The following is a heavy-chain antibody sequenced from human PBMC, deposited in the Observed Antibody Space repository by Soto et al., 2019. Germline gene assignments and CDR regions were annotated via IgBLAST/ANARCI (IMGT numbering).Heavy chain of an antibody. CDR2: IFHTGGT. CDR3: ARTCRAGGTPADAFDT. J-gene: IGHJ3*02. CDR1: ASSISSAYF. V-gene: IGHV4-38-2*01. D-gene: IGHD2-15*01. Sequence: SETLSLTCAVSASSISSAYFWGWIRRPPGKGLEWIATIFHTGGTYYNPSLKSRVTISVDTSNNQFSLRLNSVTAADTALYFCARTCRAGGTPADAFDTWGQGTMVTVSS.